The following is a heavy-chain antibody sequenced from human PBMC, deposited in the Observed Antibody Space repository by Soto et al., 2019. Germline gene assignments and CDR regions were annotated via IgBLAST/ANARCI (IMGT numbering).Heavy chain of an antibody. Sequence: QVQLVHSGAEVKKPGSSVKVSCKASGGTFSSYAISWVRQAPGQGLEWMGGLIPIFGTANYAQKFQGRVTITADESTSTAYMELSSLRSEDTAVYYCAHWDYDSSGSNRHAFDIWGQGTMVTVSS. CDR2: LIPIFGTA. D-gene: IGHD3-22*01. CDR3: AHWDYDSSGSNRHAFDI. J-gene: IGHJ3*02. CDR1: GGTFSSYA. V-gene: IGHV1-69*12.